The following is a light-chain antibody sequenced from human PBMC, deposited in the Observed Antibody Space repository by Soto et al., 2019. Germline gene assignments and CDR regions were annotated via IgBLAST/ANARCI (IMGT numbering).Light chain of an antibody. Sequence: IQMAQFPSTPCSSVGDRVTLTCRASQSISSWVAWYQQKPGKAPKLLIYKASSLESGVPSRFSGSGSGTDFTLTISSLEPEDFAVYYCQERSNWPITFGQGRRLAIK. CDR1: QSISSW. V-gene: IGKV1-5*03. CDR2: KAS. CDR3: QERSNWPIT. J-gene: IGKJ5*01.